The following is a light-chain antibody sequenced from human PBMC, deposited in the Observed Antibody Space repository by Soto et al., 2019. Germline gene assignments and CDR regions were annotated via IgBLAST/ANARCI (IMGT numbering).Light chain of an antibody. CDR1: QSISSY. V-gene: IGKV3-11*01. CDR2: DAS. CDR3: LHRSNCPLT. J-gene: IGKJ3*01. Sequence: EIVLTQSPATLSLSPGERATLSCRTSQSISSYLVWYQQKPSQPHRVLIYDASNRATGIPDRFIGSESGTHFTLTISMLEREKFAVYYCLHRSNCPLTFGPGTKIDIK.